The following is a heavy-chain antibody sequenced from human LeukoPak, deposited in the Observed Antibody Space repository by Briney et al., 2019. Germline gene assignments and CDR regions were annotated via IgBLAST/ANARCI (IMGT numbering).Heavy chain of an antibody. V-gene: IGHV3-48*03. CDR2: ISGSGRST. Sequence: GGSLRLSCAVSGLTFSNFKMNWVRQAPGKGLEWVSYISGSGRSTFYADSVKGRFTISRDNAKNLLYLQMNSLRAEDTAVYYCARDQDLKQGSSSDRPAEYFQHWGQGTLVTVSS. CDR1: GLTFSNFK. CDR3: ARDQDLKQGSSSDRPAEYFQH. J-gene: IGHJ1*01. D-gene: IGHD6-6*01.